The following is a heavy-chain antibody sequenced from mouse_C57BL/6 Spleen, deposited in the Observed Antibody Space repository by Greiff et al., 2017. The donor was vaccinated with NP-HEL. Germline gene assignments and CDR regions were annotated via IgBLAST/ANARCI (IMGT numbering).Heavy chain of an antibody. CDR1: GYAFSSYW. CDR3: AIFKVITTVESAMDY. J-gene: IGHJ4*01. CDR2: IYPGDGDT. V-gene: IGHV1-80*01. Sequence: QVQLKESGAELVKPGASVKISCKASGYAFSSYWMNWVKQRPGKGLEWIGQIYPGDGDTNYNGKFKGKATLTADKSSSTAYMQLSSLTSEDSAVYFCAIFKVITTVESAMDYWGQGTSVTVSS. D-gene: IGHD1-1*01.